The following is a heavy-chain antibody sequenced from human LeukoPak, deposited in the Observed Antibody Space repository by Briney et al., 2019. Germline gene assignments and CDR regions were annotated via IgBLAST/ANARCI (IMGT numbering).Heavy chain of an antibody. Sequence: GGSLRLSCAASGFTFSSYEMNWVRQAPGKGLEWVSYISSSGSTIYYADSVKGRFTISRDNSKNTLYLQMNSLRAEDTAVYYCARDSRGFDYWGQGTLVTVSS. D-gene: IGHD6-13*01. CDR1: GFTFSSYE. J-gene: IGHJ4*02. CDR2: ISSSGSTI. CDR3: ARDSRGFDY. V-gene: IGHV3-48*03.